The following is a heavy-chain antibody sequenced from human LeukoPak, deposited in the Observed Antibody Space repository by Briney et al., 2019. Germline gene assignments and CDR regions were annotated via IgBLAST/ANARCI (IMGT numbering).Heavy chain of an antibody. V-gene: IGHV3-53*01. Sequence: GGSLRLSCETSGFTFSRFALHWVRQAPGQGLEWVATFYRGGNTYHADSVKGRLTVSRDNLKNTVSLQIDSLRAEDTAVYYCATSKSATYDGLDLWGHGTRVTVS. CDR2: FYRGGNT. CDR3: ATSKSATYDGLDL. CDR1: GFTFSRFA. D-gene: IGHD2-15*01. J-gene: IGHJ3*01.